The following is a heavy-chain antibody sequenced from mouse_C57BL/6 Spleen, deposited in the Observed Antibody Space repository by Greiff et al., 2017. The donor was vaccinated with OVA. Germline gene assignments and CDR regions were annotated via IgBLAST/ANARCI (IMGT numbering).Heavy chain of an antibody. V-gene: IGHV14-4*01. J-gene: IGHJ2*01. CDR1: GFNIKDDY. CDR2: IDPENGDT. D-gene: IGHD2-14*01. CDR3: TTKVHDY. Sequence: LQQSGAELVRPGASVKLSCTASGFNIKDDYMHWVKQRPEQGLEWIGWIDPENGDTEYASKFQGKATITADTSSNTAYLQLSSLTSEDTAVYYCTTKVHDYWGQGTTLTVSS.